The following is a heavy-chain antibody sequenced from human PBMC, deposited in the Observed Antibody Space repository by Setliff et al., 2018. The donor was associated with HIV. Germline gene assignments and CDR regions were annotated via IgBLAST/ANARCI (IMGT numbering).Heavy chain of an antibody. V-gene: IGHV3-48*01. D-gene: IGHD6-13*01. CDR3: VKGYTSTWGPFDY. CDR2: ISSSSSTK. CDR1: GFTFGDYT. J-gene: IGHJ4*02. Sequence: GGSLRLSCTVSGFTFGDYTMSWVRQAPGKGLEWVSYISSSSSTKKDADSVRGRFTISRDNAKSSLYLQMSSLRAEDTAVYYCVKGYTSTWGPFDYWGQGTLVTVSS.